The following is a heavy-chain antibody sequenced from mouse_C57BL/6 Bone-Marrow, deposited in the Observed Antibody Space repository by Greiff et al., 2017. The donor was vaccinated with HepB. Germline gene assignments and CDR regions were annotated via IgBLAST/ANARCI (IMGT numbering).Heavy chain of an antibody. CDR3: TRVRNGCYFDV. J-gene: IGHJ1*03. CDR2: ISSGGDYI. Sequence: EVMLVESGEGLVKPGGSLKLSCAASGFTFSSYAMSWVRQTPEKRLEWVAYISSGGDYIYYADTVKGRFTISRDNARNTLYLQMRSLKSEDTAMYYCTRVRNGCYFDVWGTGTTVTVSS. V-gene: IGHV5-9-1*02. CDR1: GFTFSSYA.